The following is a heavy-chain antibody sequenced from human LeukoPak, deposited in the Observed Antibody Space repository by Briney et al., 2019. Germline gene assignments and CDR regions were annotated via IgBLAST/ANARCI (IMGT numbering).Heavy chain of an antibody. CDR1: AFTFSNYS. Sequence: GGSLRLSCAASAFTFSNYSMNWVRQAPGKGLEWVSYISSSGNTTYHADSVKGRFTISRDNAKNSLYLQMSSLRAEDTAVYYCARDGGSSWYFDYWGQGTLVTVSS. CDR2: ISSSGNTT. CDR3: ARDGGSSWYFDY. J-gene: IGHJ4*02. V-gene: IGHV3-48*04. D-gene: IGHD6-13*01.